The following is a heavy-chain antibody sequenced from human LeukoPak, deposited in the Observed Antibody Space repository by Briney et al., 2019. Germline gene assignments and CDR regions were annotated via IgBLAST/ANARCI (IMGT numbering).Heavy chain of an antibody. V-gene: IGHV4-39*07. CDR1: GGSISSSSYY. J-gene: IGHJ4*02. Sequence: SETLSLTCTVSGGSISSSSYYWGWIRQPPGKGLEWIGSIYYSGSTYYNPSLKSRVTISVDTSKNQFSLKLSSVTAADTAVYYCARRYCSSTSCLFNYFDYWGQGTLVTVSS. CDR2: IYYSGST. D-gene: IGHD2-2*01. CDR3: ARRYCSSTSCLFNYFDY.